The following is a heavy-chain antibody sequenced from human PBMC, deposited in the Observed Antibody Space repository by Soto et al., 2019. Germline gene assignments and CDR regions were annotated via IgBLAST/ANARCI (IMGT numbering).Heavy chain of an antibody. J-gene: IGHJ4*02. CDR2: IYYSGST. Sequence: SETLSLTCTVSGGSISSYYWSWIRQPPGKGLEWIGYIYYSGSTNYNPSLKSRVTISVDTSKNQFSLKLSSVTAADTAVYYCAREAYYYDSSGYRYPRFDYWGQGTLVTVSS. CDR3: AREAYYYDSSGYRYPRFDY. D-gene: IGHD3-22*01. CDR1: GGSISSYY. V-gene: IGHV4-59*01.